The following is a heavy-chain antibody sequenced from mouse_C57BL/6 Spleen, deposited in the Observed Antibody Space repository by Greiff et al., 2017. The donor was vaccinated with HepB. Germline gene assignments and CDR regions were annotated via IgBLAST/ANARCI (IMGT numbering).Heavy chain of an antibody. CDR2: IDPSDSYT. CDR3: ARNNYGAMDY. J-gene: IGHJ4*01. Sequence: QVHVKQPGAELVKPGASVKLSCKASGYTFTSYWMQWVKQRPGQGLEWIGEIDPSDSYTNYNQKFKGKATLTVDTSSSTAYMQLSSLTSEDSAVYYCARNNYGAMDYWGQGTSVTVSS. V-gene: IGHV1-50*01. CDR1: GYTFTSYW. D-gene: IGHD1-1*01.